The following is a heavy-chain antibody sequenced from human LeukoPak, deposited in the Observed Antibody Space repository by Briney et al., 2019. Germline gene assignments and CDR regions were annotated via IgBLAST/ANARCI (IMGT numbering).Heavy chain of an antibody. CDR3: AREEGYGAFDI. CDR1: GFTFSTYS. Sequence: PGGSLRLPCAASGFTFSTYSMNGVRKAPGKGLEWVSYFSSRSSYIYQPDSAKGRFTISRDNAKNSLYLQMNSLRAEDTAIYYCAREEGYGAFDIWGQGTMVTVSS. D-gene: IGHD2-15*01. CDR2: FSSRSSYI. V-gene: IGHV3-21*05. J-gene: IGHJ3*02.